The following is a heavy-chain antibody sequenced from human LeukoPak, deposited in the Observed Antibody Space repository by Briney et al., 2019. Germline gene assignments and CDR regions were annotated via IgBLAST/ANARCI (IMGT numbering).Heavy chain of an antibody. V-gene: IGHV3-21*01. Sequence: GGSLRLSCAASGFTFSSYSMNWVRQAPGKGLEWVSSISSSSSYIYYADSVKGRFTISRDNARNSLYLQMNSLRAEDTAVYYCASDLTPSGYSGFWFDPWGQGTLVTVSS. CDR1: GFTFSSYS. D-gene: IGHD3-3*01. J-gene: IGHJ5*02. CDR3: ASDLTPSGYSGFWFDP. CDR2: ISSSSSYI.